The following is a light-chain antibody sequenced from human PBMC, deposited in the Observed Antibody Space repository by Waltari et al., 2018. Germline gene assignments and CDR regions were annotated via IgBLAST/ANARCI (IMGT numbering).Light chain of an antibody. CDR1: QGLTPN. CDR3: QQYNSWPLP. V-gene: IGKV3-15*01. CDR2: GVS. Sequence: SSRARQGLTPNTAWYQQKPGHAPRLLSYGVSFRAPGLPARFIGSGSATDFTLTVSSLQSEEWATYYCQQYNSWPLPCGGGTNVEIK. J-gene: IGKJ4*01.